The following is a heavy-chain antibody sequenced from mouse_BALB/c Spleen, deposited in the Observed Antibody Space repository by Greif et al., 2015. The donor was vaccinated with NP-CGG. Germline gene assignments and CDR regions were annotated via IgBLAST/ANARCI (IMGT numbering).Heavy chain of an antibody. J-gene: IGHJ4*01. D-gene: IGHD2-14*01. Sequence: EVKLMESGGGLVQPGGSLKLSCAASGFTFSSYGMSWVRQTPDKRLELVATINSNGGSTYYPDSVKGRFTISRDNAKNTLYLQMSSLKSEDTAMYYCARARGYEGAMDYWGQGTSVTVSS. V-gene: IGHV5-6-3*01. CDR1: GFTFSSYG. CDR2: INSNGGST. CDR3: ARARGYEGAMDY.